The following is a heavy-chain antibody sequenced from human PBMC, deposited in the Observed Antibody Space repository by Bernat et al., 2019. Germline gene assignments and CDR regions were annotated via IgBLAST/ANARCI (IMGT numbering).Heavy chain of an antibody. J-gene: IGHJ6*02. Sequence: QVQLVESGGGVVQPGRSLRLSCAASGFTFSSYGMHWVRQAPGKGLEWVAVIWYDGSNKYYADSVKGRFTISRDNSKNTLYLQMNSLRAEDMAVYYCARDISFVVVPAAGYYGMDVWGQGTTVTVSS. V-gene: IGHV3-33*01. D-gene: IGHD2-2*01. CDR3: ARDISFVVVPAAGYYGMDV. CDR1: GFTFSSYG. CDR2: IWYDGSNK.